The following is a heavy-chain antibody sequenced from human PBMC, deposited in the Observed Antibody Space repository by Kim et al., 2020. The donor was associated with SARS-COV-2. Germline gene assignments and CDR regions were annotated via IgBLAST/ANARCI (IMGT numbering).Heavy chain of an antibody. CDR3: ASRTYYYDSSGYDDKPKDPNDAFDI. V-gene: IGHV3-11*03. D-gene: IGHD3-22*01. Sequence: GGSLRLSCAASGFTFSDYYMSWIRQAPGKGLEWVSYISSSSSYTNYADSVKGRFTISRDNAKNSLYLQMNSLRAEDTAVYYCASRTYYYDSSGYDDKPKDPNDAFDIWGQGTMVTVSS. CDR1: GFTFSDYY. CDR2: ISSSSSYT. J-gene: IGHJ3*02.